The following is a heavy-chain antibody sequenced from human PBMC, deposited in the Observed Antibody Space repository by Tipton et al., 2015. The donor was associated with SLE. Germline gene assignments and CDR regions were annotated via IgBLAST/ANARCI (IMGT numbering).Heavy chain of an antibody. J-gene: IGHJ4*02. CDR1: GGSISSSGYY. D-gene: IGHD5-12*01. CDR3: ARRHYSGPFDS. CDR2: IFYTGST. V-gene: IGHV4-39*07. Sequence: LRLSCTVSGGSISSSGYYWVWIRQPPGKGLEWIGTIFYTGSTYYNPSLKSRVSFSIDTSKHQFSLKLNSVTAADTAVYYCARRHYSGPFDSWGQGTLVTVSS.